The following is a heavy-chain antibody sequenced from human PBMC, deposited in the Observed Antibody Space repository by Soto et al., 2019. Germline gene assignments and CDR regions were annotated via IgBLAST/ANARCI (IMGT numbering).Heavy chain of an antibody. Sequence: GGSLRLSCAASGFTFSSYAMSWVRQAPGKGLEWVSAISGSGGSTYYADSVKGRFTISRDNAKNSLYLQMNSLRAEDTASYHCARDATKNYYYYYMDVWGKGTTVTVSS. V-gene: IGHV3-23*01. J-gene: IGHJ6*03. CDR3: ARDATKNYYYYYMDV. CDR2: ISGSGGST. CDR1: GFTFSSYA.